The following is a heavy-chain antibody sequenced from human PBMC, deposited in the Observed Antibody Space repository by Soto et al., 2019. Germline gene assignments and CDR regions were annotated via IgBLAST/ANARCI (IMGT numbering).Heavy chain of an antibody. J-gene: IGHJ6*02. CDR1: GGSISSSY. CDR3: ASVTRTCISTSCYRYYYGMDV. D-gene: IGHD2-2*02. Sequence: SETLSLTCTVSGGSISSSYWSWIRQPPGKGLEWIGYIYDSGSTYYNSSLKSRVTISVDTSKNQFSLKLSSVTAADTAVYYCASVTRTCISTSCYRYYYGMDVWGQGTTVTVSS. CDR2: IYDSGST. V-gene: IGHV4-59*01.